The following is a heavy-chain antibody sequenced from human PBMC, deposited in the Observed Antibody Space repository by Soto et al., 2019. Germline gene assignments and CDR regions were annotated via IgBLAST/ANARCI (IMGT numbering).Heavy chain of an antibody. V-gene: IGHV1-2*02. CDR2: INPNSGAT. Sequence: QVQLVQSGAEVKKPGSSVTVSCKASGGTFSSYAISWVRQAPGQGLEWMGWINPNSGATSYAQRFQGRVTMTRDTSISTAYMELSRLTSDDTAVYYCAREGGDIVQMVYALPWYWGQGTLVTVSS. CDR3: AREGGDIVQMVYALPWY. J-gene: IGHJ4*02. CDR1: GGTFSSYA. D-gene: IGHD2-8*01.